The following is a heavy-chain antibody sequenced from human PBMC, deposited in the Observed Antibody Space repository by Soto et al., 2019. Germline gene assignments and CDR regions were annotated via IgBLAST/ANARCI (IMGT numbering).Heavy chain of an antibody. CDR3: ARMYSSGSGWFHP. J-gene: IGHJ5*02. V-gene: IGHV4-39*07. Sequence: SETLSLTCFVSGYSITAGGYYWGWIRHHPGKGLEWIGSFYSSGSIIYNPSLRSRVSISGDTSSNQFSMSLTSVTAADTARYYCARMYSSGSGWFHPWGQGTLVTVSS. D-gene: IGHD6-19*01. CDR2: FYSSGSI. CDR1: GYSITAGGYY.